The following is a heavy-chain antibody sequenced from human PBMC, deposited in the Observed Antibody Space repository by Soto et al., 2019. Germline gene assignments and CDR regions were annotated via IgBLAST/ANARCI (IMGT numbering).Heavy chain of an antibody. Sequence: EVQLVESGGGLVQPGGSLRLSCVASGFTFGTYAMSWVRQAPGKGLEWVSAISHTGITTYYADSVKGRFTISRDNAKNTLYMQMNSLRAEDTAVYFCAHRSYGGGTYPLLFDYWGQGTRVTVSS. CDR3: AHRSYGGGTYPLLFDY. V-gene: IGHV3-23*04. CDR2: ISHTGITT. CDR1: GFTFGTYA. J-gene: IGHJ4*02. D-gene: IGHD3-10*01.